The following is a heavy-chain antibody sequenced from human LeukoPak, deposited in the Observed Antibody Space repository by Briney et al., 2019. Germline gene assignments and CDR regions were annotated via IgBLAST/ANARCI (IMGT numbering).Heavy chain of an antibody. D-gene: IGHD3-16*02. CDR3: TSLMITFGGVIVALPDY. CDR2: IRSKAYGGTT. J-gene: IGHJ4*02. V-gene: IGHV3-49*03. CDR1: GFTFGDYA. Sequence: PGGSLRLFCTASGFTFGDYAMSWFRQSPGKGLEWVGFIRSKAYGGTTEYAASVKGRFTISRDDSKSIAYLQMNSLKTEDTAVYYCTSLMITFGGVIVALPDYWGQGTLVTVSS.